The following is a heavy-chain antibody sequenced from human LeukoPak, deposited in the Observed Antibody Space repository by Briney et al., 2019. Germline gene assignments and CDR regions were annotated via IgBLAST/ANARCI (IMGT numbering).Heavy chain of an antibody. D-gene: IGHD1-14*01. CDR3: ARPNLAIRGAFDT. Sequence: EPGGSLRLSCAASGFTFSSYAMSWVRQAPGKGLEWVSVIYSGGSTYYADSVKGRFTISRDNSKNTLYLQMNSLRAEDTAVYYCARPNLAIRGAFDTWGQGTMVTVSS. J-gene: IGHJ3*02. CDR1: GFTFSSYA. V-gene: IGHV3-53*01. CDR2: IYSGGST.